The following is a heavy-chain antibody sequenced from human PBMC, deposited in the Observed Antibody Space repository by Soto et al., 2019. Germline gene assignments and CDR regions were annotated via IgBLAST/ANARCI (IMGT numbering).Heavy chain of an antibody. J-gene: IGHJ4*02. Sequence: QVQVMQSGAEVKKPGDSVKVSCKTSGYIFSDYGINWVRQAPGQGLEWMGWISGYSGNANLAQKFQGRVTMTTDKSTRTAYMELRRLRSDDTAVYYCPKRNSGTTSGESDYWGQGTLVIVSS. D-gene: IGHD3-10*01. V-gene: IGHV1-18*04. CDR3: PKRNSGTTSGESDY. CDR1: GYIFSDYG. CDR2: ISGYSGNA.